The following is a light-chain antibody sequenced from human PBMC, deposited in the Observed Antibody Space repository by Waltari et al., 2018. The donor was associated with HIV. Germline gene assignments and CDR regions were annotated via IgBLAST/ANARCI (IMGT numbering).Light chain of an antibody. J-gene: IGLJ3*02. Sequence: QSALTQPASVSGSPGQSITISSTGTRSDLDGYNYVSWYQQHPGKAPKLTIYDVTNRPSGVSNRFSGSKSGNTASLTISGLQVEDEADYYCSSYTSSSTWVFGGGTKLTVL. V-gene: IGLV2-14*03. CDR2: DVT. CDR1: RSDLDGYNY. CDR3: SSYTSSSTWV.